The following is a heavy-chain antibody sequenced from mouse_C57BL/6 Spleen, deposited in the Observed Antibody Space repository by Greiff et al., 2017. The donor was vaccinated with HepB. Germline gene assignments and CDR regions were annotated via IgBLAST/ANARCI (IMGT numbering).Heavy chain of an antibody. V-gene: IGHV1-61*01. Sequence: QVQLQQPGAELVRPGSSVKLSCKASGYTFTSYWMDWVKQRPGQGLEWIGNIYPSDSETHYNQKFKDKATLTVDKSSSTAYMQLSSLTSEDSAVYYCARSGYPCYFDYWGQGTTLTVSS. CDR2: IYPSDSET. CDR1: GYTFTSYW. D-gene: IGHD2-2*01. CDR3: ARSGYPCYFDY. J-gene: IGHJ2*01.